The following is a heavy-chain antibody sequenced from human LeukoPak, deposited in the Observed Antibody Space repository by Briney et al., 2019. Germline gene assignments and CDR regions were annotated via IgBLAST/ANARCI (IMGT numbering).Heavy chain of an antibody. D-gene: IGHD3-22*01. Sequence: SGGSLRLSCAASGFTFSSYAMSWVRQAPGKGLEWVSAISGRGGSTYYADSVKGRFTISRDNSKNTLYLQMNSLRAEDTAVYYCAKDQGDYYDSSGYYPPGDYWGQGTLVTVSS. CDR1: GFTFSSYA. J-gene: IGHJ4*02. V-gene: IGHV3-23*01. CDR2: ISGRGGST. CDR3: AKDQGDYYDSSGYYPPGDY.